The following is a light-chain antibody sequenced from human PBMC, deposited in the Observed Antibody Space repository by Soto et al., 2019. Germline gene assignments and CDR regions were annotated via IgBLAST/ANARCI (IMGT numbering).Light chain of an antibody. CDR1: KSISNW. V-gene: IGKV1-5*03. Sequence: DIQMTQSPSTLSASVGDTVTITCRASKSISNWLACYQQKPGQAPKLLIHKASTLESGVPSRFSGSGSGTEFTLTISSLQLDDFATLYDQQYDRFPYTFGQGTKLEIK. CDR3: QQYDRFPYT. J-gene: IGKJ2*01. CDR2: KAS.